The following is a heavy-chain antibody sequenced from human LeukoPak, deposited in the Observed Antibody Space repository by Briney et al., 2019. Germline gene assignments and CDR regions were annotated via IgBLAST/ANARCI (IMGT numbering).Heavy chain of an antibody. D-gene: IGHD3-3*01. CDR2: IYYSGST. Sequence: PSETLSLTCTVSGGSISSYYRSWIRQPPGKGLEWIGYIYYSGSTNDNPSLKSRVTISVDTSKNQFSLKLRSVTAADTAVYYCARFGADYDFWSGFDFWGQGTLVTVSS. CDR3: ARFGADYDFWSGFDF. J-gene: IGHJ4*02. CDR1: GGSISSYY. V-gene: IGHV4-59*01.